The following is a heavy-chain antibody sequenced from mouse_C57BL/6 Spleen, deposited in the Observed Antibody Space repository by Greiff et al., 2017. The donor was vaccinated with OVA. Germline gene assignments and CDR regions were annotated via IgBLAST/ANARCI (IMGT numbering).Heavy chain of an antibody. V-gene: IGHV1-61*01. CDR2: IYPSDSET. CDR1: GYTFTSYW. D-gene: IGHD1-1*01. J-gene: IGHJ2*01. CDR3: ALYYSGSSYDS. Sequence: QVQLQQSGAELVRPGSSVKLSCKASGYTFTSYWMDWVKQRPGQGLEWIGNIYPSDSETHYNQKFKDKATLTVDKSSSTAYMQLSSLTSEDSAVYYCALYYSGSSYDSWGQGTTLTVSS.